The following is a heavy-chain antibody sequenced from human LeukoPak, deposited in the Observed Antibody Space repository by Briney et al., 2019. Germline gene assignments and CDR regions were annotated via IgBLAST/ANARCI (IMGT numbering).Heavy chain of an antibody. CDR1: GVSFSGYY. J-gene: IGHJ4*02. V-gene: IGHV4-34*01. CDR3: ARSSSWYVWYFDY. D-gene: IGHD6-13*01. Sequence: KPSETLSLTCAVYGVSFSGYYWSWIRQPPGKGLEWIGEINHSGSTNYNPSLKSRVTMSVDTSKNQFSLKLSSVTAADTAVYYCARSSSWYVWYFDYWGQGTLVTVSS. CDR2: INHSGST.